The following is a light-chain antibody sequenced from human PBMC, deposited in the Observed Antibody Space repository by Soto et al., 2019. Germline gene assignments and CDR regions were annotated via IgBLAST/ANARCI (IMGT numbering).Light chain of an antibody. CDR1: TSDVGRYIY. Sequence: QSVLNQPPSAAGSPGQGGTISCTGTTSDVGRYIYVSWYQQHPGKAPKLIISEVTKRPSGVPDRFSGSKSGNTASLTVSGLQAEDEADYCCSSYAGSSNVFGTGTKLTVL. J-gene: IGLJ1*01. V-gene: IGLV2-8*01. CDR2: EVT. CDR3: SSYAGSSNV.